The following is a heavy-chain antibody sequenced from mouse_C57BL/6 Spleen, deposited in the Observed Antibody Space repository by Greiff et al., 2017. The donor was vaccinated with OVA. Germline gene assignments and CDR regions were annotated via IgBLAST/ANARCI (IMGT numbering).Heavy chain of an antibody. CDR3: ARGGGDGYYPFAY. CDR1: GYTFTSYW. D-gene: IGHD2-3*01. J-gene: IGHJ3*01. V-gene: IGHV1-55*01. Sequence: QVQLQQPGAELVKPGASVKMSCKASGYTFTSYWITWVKQRPGQGLEWIGDIYPGSGSTNYNEKFKSKATLTVDTSSSTAYMQLSSLTSEDSAVYYCARGGGDGYYPFAYWGQGTLVTVSA. CDR2: IYPGSGST.